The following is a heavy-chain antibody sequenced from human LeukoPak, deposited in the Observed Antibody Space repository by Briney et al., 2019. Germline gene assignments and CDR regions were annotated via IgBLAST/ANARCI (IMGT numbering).Heavy chain of an antibody. CDR1: GGSISSYY. Sequence: SETLSLTCTVSGGSISSYYWSWIRQPAGKGLEWIGRIYTSGRTNYNPSLKSRVTMSVDMSKNQFSLDLSSVTAADTAVYYCARAPGAWIQLDYWGQGTLVTVSS. CDR3: ARAPGAWIQLDY. D-gene: IGHD2-2*03. CDR2: IYTSGRT. V-gene: IGHV4-4*07. J-gene: IGHJ4*02.